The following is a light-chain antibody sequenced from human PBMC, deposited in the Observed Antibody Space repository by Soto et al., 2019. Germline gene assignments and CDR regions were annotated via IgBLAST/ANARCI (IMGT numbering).Light chain of an antibody. CDR3: CSYAGSHWV. CDR2: DVT. CDR1: SSDLGGYNY. Sequence: QSALTQPRSVSGSPGQSVTISCTGTSSDLGGYNYVSWYQQHPGKAPKLMIYDVTKRPSGVPDRFSGSKSGNTASLTISGLQAEDEADYYCCSYAGSHWVFGGGTQLTVL. J-gene: IGLJ3*02. V-gene: IGLV2-11*01.